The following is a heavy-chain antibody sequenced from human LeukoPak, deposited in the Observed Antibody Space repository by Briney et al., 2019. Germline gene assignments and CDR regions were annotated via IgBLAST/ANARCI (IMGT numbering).Heavy chain of an antibody. Sequence: PSETLSLTCNVYGGSFSGYYWSWIRQTPGRGLEWIGEINHSGRTNYNPSLKSRVTISVDTSKNQSSLNLNSVTAADTAVYYCTRQYSSSYYSDYWGQGTLVTVSS. V-gene: IGHV4-34*01. CDR1: GGSFSGYY. D-gene: IGHD6-6*01. CDR2: INHSGRT. CDR3: TRQYSSSYYSDY. J-gene: IGHJ4*02.